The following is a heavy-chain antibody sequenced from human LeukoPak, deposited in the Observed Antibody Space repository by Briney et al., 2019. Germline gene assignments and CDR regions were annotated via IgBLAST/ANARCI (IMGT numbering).Heavy chain of an antibody. CDR1: GYTFTGYY. J-gene: IGHJ6*02. Sequence: GVSVKVSCKASGYTFTGYYMHWVRQAPGQGLDWMGWINPSSGGTNYAQKFQGRVTMTRDTSISTAYMELSRLRSDDTAVYYCARVRYFDWLLYYYGMDVWGQGTTVTVSS. CDR2: INPSSGGT. D-gene: IGHD3-9*01. CDR3: ARVRYFDWLLYYYGMDV. V-gene: IGHV1-2*02.